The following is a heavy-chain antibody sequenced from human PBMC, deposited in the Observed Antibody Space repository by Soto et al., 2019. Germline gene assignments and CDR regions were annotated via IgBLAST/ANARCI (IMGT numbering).Heavy chain of an antibody. V-gene: IGHV1-69*06. CDR3: ARSRRPVGGYCSGGSCYSVGY. CDR1: GGTFSSYA. J-gene: IGHJ4*02. Sequence: SVNVSCKPSGGTFSSYAMSWVRQAPGQGLECMGWIIPIFGTANYAQKFQGRVTITADKSTSTAYMELSSLRSEDTAVYYCARSRRPVGGYCSGGSCYSVGYWGQGTLVTVSS. CDR2: IIPIFGTA. D-gene: IGHD2-15*01.